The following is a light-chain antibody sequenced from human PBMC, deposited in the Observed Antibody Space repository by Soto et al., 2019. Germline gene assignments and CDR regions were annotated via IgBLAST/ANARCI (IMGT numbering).Light chain of an antibody. J-gene: IGKJ2*01. V-gene: IGKV3-15*01. CDR2: GAS. Sequence: EIVMTQSPATLSLSPGERATLSCRASQSVSSNLAWYQQKPGQAPRLLIYGASTRATGIPARFSGSGSGTAFTLTVSSLQSEDFAVYYCQQYNNWPPRYTFGQGTKLEIK. CDR3: QQYNNWPPRYT. CDR1: QSVSSN.